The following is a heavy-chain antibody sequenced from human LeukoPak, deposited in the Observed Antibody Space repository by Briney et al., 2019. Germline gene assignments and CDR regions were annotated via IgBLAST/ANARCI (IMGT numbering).Heavy chain of an antibody. CDR2: VNLQGST. CDR3: AREGGPYRPLDY. CDR1: GGSISNTNW. Sequence: SETLSLTCGVSGGSISNTNWWTWFRQPPGKGLEWIGEVNLQGSTNYNPSPKSRVAISVDKSENHISLKLTSVTAADTAVYYCAREGGPYRPLDYSGQGTLVTVAS. J-gene: IGHJ4*02. V-gene: IGHV4-4*02.